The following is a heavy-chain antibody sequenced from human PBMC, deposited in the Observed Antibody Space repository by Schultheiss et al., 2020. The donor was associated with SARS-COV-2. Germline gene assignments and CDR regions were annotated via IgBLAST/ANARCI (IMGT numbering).Heavy chain of an antibody. J-gene: IGHJ4*02. Sequence: SVKVSCKASGFTFTSSAMQWVRQARGQRLEWIGWIVVGSGNTNYAQKFQGRVTMTRNTSISTAYMELSSLRSEDTAVYYCASLLGENWGQGTLVTVSS. CDR3: ASLLGEN. CDR1: GFTFTSSA. D-gene: IGHD2-21*01. V-gene: IGHV1-58*02. CDR2: IVVGSGNT.